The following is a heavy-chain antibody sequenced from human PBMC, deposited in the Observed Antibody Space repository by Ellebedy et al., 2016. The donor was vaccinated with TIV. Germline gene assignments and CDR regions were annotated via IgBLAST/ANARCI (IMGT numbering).Heavy chain of an antibody. J-gene: IGHJ4*02. CDR3: ARGGVGRYCTDGVCLQALDY. V-gene: IGHV1-3*01. CDR2: INAGNGHT. CDR1: GYTFSSYA. Sequence: ASVKVSCKASGYTFSSYAMHWVRQAPGQRLEWMGWINAGNGHTKYSQNFQGRVTITWDTSASTAYVELSRLRSEDTAVYYCARGGVGRYCTDGVCLQALDYWGQGTLVTVSS. D-gene: IGHD2-8*01.